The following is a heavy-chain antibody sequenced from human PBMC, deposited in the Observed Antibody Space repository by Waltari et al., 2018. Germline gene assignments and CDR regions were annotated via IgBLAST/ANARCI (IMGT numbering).Heavy chain of an antibody. CDR3: ARVLRFLAGMDV. Sequence: QVQLQESGPGLVKPSETLSLTCTVSGGSISSYYWSWIRQPPGKGLEWIGYIYYSGSTNYNPSLKSRVTISVDTSKNQFSLKLSSVTAADTAVYYCARVLRFLAGMDVWGQGTTVTVSS. V-gene: IGHV4-59*01. CDR1: GGSISSYY. J-gene: IGHJ6*02. D-gene: IGHD3-3*01. CDR2: IYYSGST.